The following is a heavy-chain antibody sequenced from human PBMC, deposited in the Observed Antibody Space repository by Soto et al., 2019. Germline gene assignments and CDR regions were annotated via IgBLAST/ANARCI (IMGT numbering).Heavy chain of an antibody. V-gene: IGHV4-34*01. CDR2: INHSGST. Sequence: ASETLSLTCAVYGGSFSGYYWSWIRQPPGKGLEWIGEINHSGSTNYNPSLKSRVTISVDTSKNQFSLKLSSVTAADTAVYYCALGGDYKPMDYYYGMDVWGQGTTVTVSS. J-gene: IGHJ6*02. D-gene: IGHD4-17*01. CDR1: GGSFSGYY. CDR3: ALGGDYKPMDYYYGMDV.